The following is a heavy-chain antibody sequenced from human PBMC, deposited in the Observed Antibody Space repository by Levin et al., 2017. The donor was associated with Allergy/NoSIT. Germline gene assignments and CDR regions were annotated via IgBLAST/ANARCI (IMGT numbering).Heavy chain of an antibody. V-gene: IGHV4-34*01. CDR2: INHSGST. Sequence: PSETLSLTCAVYGGSFSGYYWSWIRQPPGKGLEWIGEINHSGSTNYNPSLKSRVTISVDTSKNQFSLKLSSVTAADTAVYYCAHPVRSMGGGMDVWGQGTTVTVSS. CDR1: GGSFSGYY. J-gene: IGHJ6*02. CDR3: AHPVRSMGGGMDV. D-gene: IGHD1-26*01.